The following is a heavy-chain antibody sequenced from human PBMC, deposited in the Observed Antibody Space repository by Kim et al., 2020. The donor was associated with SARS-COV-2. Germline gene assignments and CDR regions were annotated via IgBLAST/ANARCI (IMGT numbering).Heavy chain of an antibody. CDR1: GGSVSSGSYY. V-gene: IGHV4-61*01. D-gene: IGHD3-3*01. CDR2: IYYSGST. J-gene: IGHJ6*02. Sequence: SETLSLTCTVSGGSVSSGSYYWSWIRQPPGKGLEWIGYIYYSGSTNYNPSLKSRVTISVDTSKNQFSLKLSSVTAADTAVYYCARVSTIFGVVYGLSYYYGMDVWGQGTTVTVSS. CDR3: ARVSTIFGVVYGLSYYYGMDV.